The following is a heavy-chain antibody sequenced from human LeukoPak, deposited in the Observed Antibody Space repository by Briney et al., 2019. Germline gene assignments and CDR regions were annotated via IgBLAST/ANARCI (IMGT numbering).Heavy chain of an antibody. CDR3: ARDSTVTRKIDY. CDR1: GGSFSGYY. V-gene: IGHV4-34*01. Sequence: SETLSLACAVYGGSFSGYYWSWIRQPPGKGLEWIGEINHSGSTNYNPSLKSRVTISVDTSKNQFSLKLSSVTAADTAVYYCARDSTVTRKIDYWGQGTLVTVSS. D-gene: IGHD4-17*01. J-gene: IGHJ4*02. CDR2: INHSGST.